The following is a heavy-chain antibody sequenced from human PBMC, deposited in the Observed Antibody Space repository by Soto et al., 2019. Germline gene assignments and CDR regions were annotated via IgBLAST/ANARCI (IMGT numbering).Heavy chain of an antibody. D-gene: IGHD6-6*01. V-gene: IGHV3-33*08. CDR1: GFTFRNHA. CDR2: IWYDGTSK. Sequence: QVQLVESGGGVVQPGRSLRLSCAASGFTFRNHAMHWVRQAPGKGLEWVGLIWYDGTSKYYADSVKGRFTISRDKSKNTLDLEMNSLRVEDTAIYYCARDQGVVIIKDHWGQGTLVTVSS. CDR3: ARDQGVVIIKDH. J-gene: IGHJ4*02.